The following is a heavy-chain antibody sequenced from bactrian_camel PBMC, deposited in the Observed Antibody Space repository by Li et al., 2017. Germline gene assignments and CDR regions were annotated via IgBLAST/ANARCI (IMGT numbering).Heavy chain of an antibody. J-gene: IGHJ4*01. CDR3: VANTFILGTACLGGSSPFVY. CDR1: GKIYSNYC. Sequence: HVQLVESGGGSVQPGGSLTLSCAASGKIYSNYCMGWFRQAPGKERERVALIDSDGTTNVADSVKGRFTISLGSGVNTIDLQMNSLRLEDTAMYYCVANTFILGTACLGGSSPFVYWGQGTQVTVS. D-gene: IGHD1*01. V-gene: IGHV3S53*01. CDR2: IDSDGTT.